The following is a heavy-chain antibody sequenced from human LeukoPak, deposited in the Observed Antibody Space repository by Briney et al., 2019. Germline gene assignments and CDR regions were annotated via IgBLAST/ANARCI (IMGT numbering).Heavy chain of an antibody. Sequence: GGSLRLSCSASGFNFNYFAMSWVRQAPGKRLEWVSTIGDSGSGGSYADSVRGRFTISRDNSKNIVYLQMHSLRVDDSAVYYCSRIKYGGNSGYHFDYWGQGTLVTVSS. D-gene: IGHD4-23*01. J-gene: IGHJ4*02. V-gene: IGHV3-23*01. CDR2: IGDSGSGG. CDR3: SRIKYGGNSGYHFDY. CDR1: GFNFNYFA.